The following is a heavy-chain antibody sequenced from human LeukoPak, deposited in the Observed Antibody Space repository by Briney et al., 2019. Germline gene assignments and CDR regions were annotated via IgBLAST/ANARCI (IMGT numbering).Heavy chain of an antibody. CDR3: ARADFCNSTSCYTAEYFQH. Sequence: GGSLRLSCAASGFTFSNYAVSWVRQAPGKGLEWVSTISGSGRSTYYADSVKGRFTISRDNAQKSLFLQMNSLRADDTAVYYCARADFCNSTSCYTAEYFQHWGPGTLVTVSS. CDR2: ISGSGRST. D-gene: IGHD2-2*02. CDR1: GFTFSNYA. V-gene: IGHV3-23*01. J-gene: IGHJ1*01.